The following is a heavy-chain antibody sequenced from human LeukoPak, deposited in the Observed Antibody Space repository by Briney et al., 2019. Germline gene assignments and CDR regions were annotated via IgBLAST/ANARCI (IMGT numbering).Heavy chain of an antibody. V-gene: IGHV3-20*04. CDR2: INWNGGST. D-gene: IGHD6-19*01. CDR3: ARVALGYLGYSSAWYTDY. Sequence: PGGSLRLSCAASGFTFDDYGMSWVRQAPGKGLEWVSGINWNGGSTGYADSVKGRFTISRDNAKNSLYLQMNSLRAEDTAVYYCARVALGYLGYSSAWYTDYWGQGTLVSVSS. J-gene: IGHJ4*02. CDR1: GFTFDDYG.